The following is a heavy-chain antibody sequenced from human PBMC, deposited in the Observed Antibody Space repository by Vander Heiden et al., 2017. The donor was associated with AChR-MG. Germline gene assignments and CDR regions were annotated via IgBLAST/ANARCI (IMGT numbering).Heavy chain of an antibody. CDR2: IRSSSSYI. CDR1: GCTFSSFS. J-gene: IGHJ6*02. CDR3: ARGQVRGVIDHYGMDV. D-gene: IGHD3-10*01. Sequence: EVQLVESGGGLVRTGGSLRLYCAASGCTFSSFSMNWVRQAPGKGPEWVSSIRSSSSYIYYADSVKGRFTISRDNAKNSLYLQMNSLRAEDTAVYYCARGQVRGVIDHYGMDVLGQGTTVTVSS. V-gene: IGHV3-21*01.